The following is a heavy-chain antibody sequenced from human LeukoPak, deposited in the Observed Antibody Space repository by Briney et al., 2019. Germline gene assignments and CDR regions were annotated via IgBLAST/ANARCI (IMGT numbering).Heavy chain of an antibody. CDR1: GFTFSSYS. CDR2: ISSSSSTI. J-gene: IGHJ4*02. CDR3: AKATGYLL. V-gene: IGHV3-48*01. Sequence: GGSLRLSCAASGFTFSSYSMNWVRQAPGKGLEWVSYISSSSSTIYYADSVKGRFSISRDNAENTLYLQMNSLRADDTAVYYCAKATGYLLWGQGTLVTVSS. D-gene: IGHD1-14*01.